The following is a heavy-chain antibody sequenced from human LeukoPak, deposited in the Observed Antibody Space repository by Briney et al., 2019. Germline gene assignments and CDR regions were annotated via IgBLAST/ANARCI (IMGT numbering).Heavy chain of an antibody. Sequence: GGSLRLSCADSGFTFSSYSMNWVRQAPGKGLEWVSYICSSSRYIYYADSVKGGFTISRDNAKSSLYLQMNSLRAEDTAVYYCARAKDSSSWYEPFDYWGQGTLVTVSS. CDR1: GFTFSSYS. D-gene: IGHD6-13*01. V-gene: IGHV3-21*01. CDR3: ARAKDSSSWYEPFDY. J-gene: IGHJ4*02. CDR2: ICSSSRYI.